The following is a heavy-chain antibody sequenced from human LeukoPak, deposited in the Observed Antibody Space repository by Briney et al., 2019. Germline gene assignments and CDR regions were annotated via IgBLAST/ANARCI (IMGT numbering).Heavy chain of an antibody. CDR3: AKSDYDSSGYLFDY. V-gene: IGHV3-23*01. CDR2: TAGSGISK. D-gene: IGHD3-22*01. J-gene: IGHJ4*02. CDR1: GFTFNNYA. Sequence: GGSLRLSCVASGFTFNNYAMSWVRQAPGRGLEWASSTAGSGISKDYADSVKGRFTISKDKSKNTLYLQMNSLRAEDTAVYYCAKSDYDSSGYLFDYWGQGTLVTVSS.